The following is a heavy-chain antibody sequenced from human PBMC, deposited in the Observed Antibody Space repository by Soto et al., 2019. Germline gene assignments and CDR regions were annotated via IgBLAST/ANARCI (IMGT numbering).Heavy chain of an antibody. Sequence: GSLRLSCAASGFTFSNAWMNWVRQAPEKGLEWVGRIKSKTDGGTTDYAAPVKGRFTISRDDSKNTLYLQMNSLKTEDTAVYYCTRYYDILTGYYGPARFDYWGQGTRVSVSS. CDR3: TRYYDILTGYYGPARFDY. D-gene: IGHD3-9*01. V-gene: IGHV3-15*07. CDR1: GFTFSNAW. CDR2: IKSKTDGGTT. J-gene: IGHJ4*02.